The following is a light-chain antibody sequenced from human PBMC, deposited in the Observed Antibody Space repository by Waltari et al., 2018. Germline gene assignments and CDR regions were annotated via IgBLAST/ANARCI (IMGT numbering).Light chain of an antibody. V-gene: IGLV1-44*01. CDR2: NAN. CDR3: SSYVANNNPV. Sequence: QSMLTQPPSASGTPGQRVTIPCSGSSSNIGGKAVSWYQQFPGTAPKLLIYNANQRPSGVPDRFSGSKSGTSASLAISGLQAEDEADYYCSSYVANNNPVFGGGTKLTVL. J-gene: IGLJ2*01. CDR1: SSNIGGKA.